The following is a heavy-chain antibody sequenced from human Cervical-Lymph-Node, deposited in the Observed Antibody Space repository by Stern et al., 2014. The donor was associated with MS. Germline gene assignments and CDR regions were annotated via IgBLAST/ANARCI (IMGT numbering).Heavy chain of an antibody. CDR1: GYSFTTYW. CDR2: IYPGDADT. D-gene: IGHD2-15*01. J-gene: IGHJ4*02. V-gene: IGHV5-51*01. Sequence: VQLVESGAAVKKPGESLKISCKASGYSFTTYWIGWVRQLPGKGLEWMGIIYPGDADTRYSPSFQGQVTIPADKSISTAYLQWSSLKASDTAMYYCARRLCSGGSCYDYWGQGTLVTVSS. CDR3: ARRLCSGGSCYDY.